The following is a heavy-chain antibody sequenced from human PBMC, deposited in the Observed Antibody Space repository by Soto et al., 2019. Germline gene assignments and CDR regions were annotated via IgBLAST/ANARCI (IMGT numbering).Heavy chain of an antibody. J-gene: IGHJ6*02. CDR3: ATPLLAARHPTYYYYYGMDV. D-gene: IGHD6-6*01. V-gene: IGHV1-24*01. CDR1: GYTLTELS. Sequence: GASVKVSCKVSGYTLTELSMHWVRQAPGKGLEWMGGFDPEDGETIYAQKFQGRVTMTEDTSTDTAYMELSSLRSEDTAVYYCATPLLAARHPTYYYYYGMDVWGQGTTVTVSS. CDR2: FDPEDGET.